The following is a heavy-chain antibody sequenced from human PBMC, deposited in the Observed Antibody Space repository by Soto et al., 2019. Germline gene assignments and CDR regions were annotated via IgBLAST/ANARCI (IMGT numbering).Heavy chain of an antibody. CDR1: GYSFTDYH. D-gene: IGHD2-8*01. J-gene: IGHJ6*02. CDR3: ARGDSTDCSNGVCSFFYNHDMDV. CDR2: INPKSGGT. Sequence: GASVKVSCKASGYSFTDYHIHWVRQAPGQGLEWLGRINPKSGGTSTAQKFQGWVTMTTDASISTASMELTRLTSDDTAIYYCARGDSTDCSNGVCSFFYNHDMDVWGQGTTVTVSS. V-gene: IGHV1-2*04.